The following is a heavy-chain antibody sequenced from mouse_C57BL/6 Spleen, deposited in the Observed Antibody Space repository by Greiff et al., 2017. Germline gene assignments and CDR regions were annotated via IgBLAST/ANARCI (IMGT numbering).Heavy chain of an antibody. D-gene: IGHD3-1*01. Sequence: VQLKESGGGLVKPGGSLKLSCAASGFTFSDYGMHWVRQAPEKGLEWVAYISSGSSTIYYADTVKGRFTISRDNAKNTLFLQMTSLRSEDTAMYYCARSLGWYFDVWGTGTTVTVSS. CDR1: GFTFSDYG. CDR3: ARSLGWYFDV. V-gene: IGHV5-17*01. J-gene: IGHJ1*03. CDR2: ISSGSSTI.